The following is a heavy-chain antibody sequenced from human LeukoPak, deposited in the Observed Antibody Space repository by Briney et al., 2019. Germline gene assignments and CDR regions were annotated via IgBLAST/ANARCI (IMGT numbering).Heavy chain of an antibody. V-gene: IGHV3-48*01. D-gene: IGHD2-15*01. J-gene: IGHJ5*02. CDR1: GFTFSSYS. CDR3: ARAGAVVDNWFDP. CDR2: ISSSSSTI. Sequence: PGGSLRLSCAASGFTFSSYSMNWVRQAPGKGLEWVSYISSSSSTIYYADSVKGRFTISRDNAKDSLYLQMNSLRAEDTAVYYCARAGAVVDNWFDPWGQGTLVTVSS.